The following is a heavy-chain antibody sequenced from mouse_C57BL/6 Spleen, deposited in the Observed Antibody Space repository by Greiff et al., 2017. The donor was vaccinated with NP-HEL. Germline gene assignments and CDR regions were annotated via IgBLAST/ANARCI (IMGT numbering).Heavy chain of an antibody. V-gene: IGHV1-61*01. CDR2: IYPSDSET. CDR1: GYTFTSYW. Sequence: VQLQQPGAELVRPGSSVKLSCKASGYTFTSYWMDWVKQRPGQGLEWIGNIYPSDSETHYNQKFKDKATLTVDKSSSTAYMQLSSLTSEDSAVYYCARSMGQAYWGQGTLVTVSA. J-gene: IGHJ3*01. D-gene: IGHD3-3*01. CDR3: ARSMGQAY.